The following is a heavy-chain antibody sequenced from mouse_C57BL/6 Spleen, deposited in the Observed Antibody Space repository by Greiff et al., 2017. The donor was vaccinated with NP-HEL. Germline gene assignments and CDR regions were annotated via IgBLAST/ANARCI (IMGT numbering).Heavy chain of an antibody. V-gene: IGHV1-15*01. CDR2: IDPETGGT. J-gene: IGHJ4*01. CDR1: GYTFTDYE. CDR3: TRQLRNGGAMDY. D-gene: IGHD3-2*02. Sequence: QVQLQQSGAELVRPGASVTLSCKASGYTFTDYEMHWVKQTPVHGLEWIGAIDPETGGTAYNQKFKGKAILTADKSSSTAYMELRSLTSEDSAVYYCTRQLRNGGAMDYWGQGTSVTVSS.